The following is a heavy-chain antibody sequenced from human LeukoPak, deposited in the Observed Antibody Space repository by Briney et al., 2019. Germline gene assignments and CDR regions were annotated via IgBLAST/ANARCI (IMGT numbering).Heavy chain of an antibody. V-gene: IGHV3-13*04. CDR1: GFTFSSYD. CDR3: VAGGFQYTFDI. CDR2: IGTAGDT. J-gene: IGHJ3*02. Sequence: GGSLRLSCAASGFTFSSYDMHWVRQATGKGLEWVSAIGTAGDTYYPGSVKGRFTISRDNAKNALYLQMNSLRAEDTAVYYCVAGGFQYTFDIWGQGTRVTVSS. D-gene: IGHD5-12*01.